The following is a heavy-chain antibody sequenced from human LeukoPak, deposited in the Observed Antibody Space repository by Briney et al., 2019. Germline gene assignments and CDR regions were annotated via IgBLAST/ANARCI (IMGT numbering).Heavy chain of an antibody. D-gene: IGHD6-13*01. J-gene: IGHJ4*02. Sequence: GGPLRLSCAASGFTFDDYGMSWVRQAPGKGLEWVSGINWNGGSTGYADSVKGRFTISRDNAKHSLYLQMNSLRAEDTALYYCARSRSLTIAAAGPFDYWGQGTLVTVSS. CDR2: INWNGGST. CDR1: GFTFDDYG. CDR3: ARSRSLTIAAAGPFDY. V-gene: IGHV3-20*04.